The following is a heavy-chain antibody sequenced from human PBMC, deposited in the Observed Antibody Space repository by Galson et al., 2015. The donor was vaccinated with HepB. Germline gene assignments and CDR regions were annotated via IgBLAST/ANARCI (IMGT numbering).Heavy chain of an antibody. CDR1: GFTFSSYA. D-gene: IGHD6-19*01. CDR2: ISYDGSNK. Sequence: SLRLSCAASGFTFSSYAMHWVRQAPGKGLEWVAVISYDGSNKYYADSVKGRFTISRDNSKNTLYLQMNSLRAEDTAVYYCARDVGAVAGTGADYWGQGTLVTVSS. CDR3: ARDVGAVAGTGADY. V-gene: IGHV3-30-3*01. J-gene: IGHJ4*02.